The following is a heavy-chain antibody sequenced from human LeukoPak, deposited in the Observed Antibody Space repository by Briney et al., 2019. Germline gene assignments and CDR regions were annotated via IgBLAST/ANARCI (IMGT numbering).Heavy chain of an antibody. J-gene: IGHJ4*02. CDR2: IHSSGTVK. V-gene: IGHV3-48*03. CDR3: ALLTVASDFDY. Sequence: GGSLRLSCVVSRFPFSIYEMNWVRLAPGKWLEWVSNIHSSGTVKYYSDSVKGRFSISRDNAKSSLYLQMNSLRVEDTAVYYCALLTVASDFDYWGQGALVTVSS. D-gene: IGHD5-12*01. CDR1: RFPFSIYE.